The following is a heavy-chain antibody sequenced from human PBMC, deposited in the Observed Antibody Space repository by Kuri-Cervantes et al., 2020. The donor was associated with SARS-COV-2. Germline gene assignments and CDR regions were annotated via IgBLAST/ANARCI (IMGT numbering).Heavy chain of an antibody. CDR3: ARRAYGEQVDYYYMDV. CDR1: EYSFTNYW. D-gene: IGHD4-17*01. J-gene: IGHJ6*03. V-gene: IGHV5-51*01. CDR2: IYPGDSDT. Sequence: GESLKISCQGSEYSFTNYWIAWVRQMPGKGLEWMGIIYPGDSDTKYSPSFQGQVTISADKSISTAFLQWSSLKASDTAMYYCARRAYGEQVDYYYMDVWGKGTTVTVSS.